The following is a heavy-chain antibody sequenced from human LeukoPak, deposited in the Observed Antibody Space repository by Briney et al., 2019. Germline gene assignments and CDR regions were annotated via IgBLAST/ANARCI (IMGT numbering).Heavy chain of an antibody. V-gene: IGHV3-9*01. CDR1: GFTFDDYA. J-gene: IGHJ4*02. D-gene: IGHD2-8*02. CDR3: AKAVVYGDAGYYFDY. Sequence: AGGSLRLSCAASGFTFDDYAMHWVRQAPGKGLEWVSGISWNSGSIGYADSVKGRFTISRDNAKNSLYLQMNSLRAEDTAVYYCAKAVVYGDAGYYFDYWGQGTLVTVSS. CDR2: ISWNSGSI.